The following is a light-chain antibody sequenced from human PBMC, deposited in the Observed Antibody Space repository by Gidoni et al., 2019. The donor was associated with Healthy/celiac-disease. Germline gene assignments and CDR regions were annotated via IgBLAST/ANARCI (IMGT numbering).Light chain of an antibody. Sequence: DIVLTQSPATLSLSPGERATLSCRASQSVSSYLAWYQQKPGQAPRLLIYDASNRATGIPARFSGSGSGTDFTLTISSLEPEDFAVYYCQQRSNWPRFTFXPXTKVDIK. V-gene: IGKV3-11*01. CDR2: DAS. CDR1: QSVSSY. CDR3: QQRSNWPRFT. J-gene: IGKJ3*01.